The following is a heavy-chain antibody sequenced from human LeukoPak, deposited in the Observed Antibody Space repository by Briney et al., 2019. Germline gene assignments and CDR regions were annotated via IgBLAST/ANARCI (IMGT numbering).Heavy chain of an antibody. V-gene: IGHV4-31*03. J-gene: IGHJ5*02. Sequence: TSQTLSLTCTVSGGSISSGGYYWSWIRQHPGKGLEWIGYIYYSGSTSYNPSLKSRVTISVDTSKNQFSLKLSSVTAADTAVYYCARTYSSGWYVWFDPWGQGTLVTVSS. CDR2: IYYSGST. D-gene: IGHD6-19*01. CDR3: ARTYSSGWYVWFDP. CDR1: GGSISSGGYY.